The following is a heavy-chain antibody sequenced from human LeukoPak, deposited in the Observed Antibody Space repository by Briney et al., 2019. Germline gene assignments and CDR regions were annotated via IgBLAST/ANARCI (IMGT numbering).Heavy chain of an antibody. V-gene: IGHV3-23*01. CDR2: ISISGGST. D-gene: IGHD3-16*01. Sequence: GGSLRLSCAASGFTFSSYAMSWVRQAPGKGLEWVSGISISGGSTSYADSVKGRFTLSSDSSRNTVYFQLNNLRVEDTAIYYCAKASWVSSTDAVRWGQGTLVTVSS. J-gene: IGHJ4*02. CDR3: AKASWVSSTDAVR. CDR1: GFTFSSYA.